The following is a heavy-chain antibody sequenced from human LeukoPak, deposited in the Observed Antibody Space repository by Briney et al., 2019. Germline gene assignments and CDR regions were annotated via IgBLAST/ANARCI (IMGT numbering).Heavy chain of an antibody. CDR2: ISSSGSTI. V-gene: IGHV3-48*03. D-gene: IGHD5-18*01. Sequence: GGSLRLSCAASGFTFSSYEMNWVRQAPGKGLEWVSYISSSGSTIYYADSVKGRFTISRDNAKNSLYLQMNSLRAEDTAVYYCARGGYSYGYVPYYYYYMDVWGKGTTVTISS. J-gene: IGHJ6*03. CDR3: ARGGYSYGYVPYYYYYMDV. CDR1: GFTFSSYE.